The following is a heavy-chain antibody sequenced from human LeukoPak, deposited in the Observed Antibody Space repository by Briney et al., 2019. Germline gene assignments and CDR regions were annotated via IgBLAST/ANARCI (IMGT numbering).Heavy chain of an antibody. V-gene: IGHV4-34*01. Sequence: SETLSLTCAVYGGSFSSYYWSWIRQPPGKGLEWIGEINHSGSTNYNPSLKSRVTISVDTSKNQFSLKLSSVTAADTAVYYCARQTHTYYYGMDVWGQGTTVTVSS. CDR1: GGSFSSYY. J-gene: IGHJ6*02. D-gene: IGHD2-21*01. CDR2: INHSGST. CDR3: ARQTHTYYYGMDV.